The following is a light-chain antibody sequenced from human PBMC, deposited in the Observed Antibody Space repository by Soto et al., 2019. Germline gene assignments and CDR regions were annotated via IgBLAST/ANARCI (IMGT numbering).Light chain of an antibody. CDR1: QSVSID. CDR3: QQTRSYPST. CDR2: GAS. Sequence: EIVMTQSPATVPVSPGESVTLXXRASQSVSIDLAWYQQKPGQAPRIXIHGASTRATGFPARFSGSGSGTDFTLTISSLQAEDFATYYCQQTRSYPSTFGGGTKVDIK. V-gene: IGKV3-15*01. J-gene: IGKJ4*01.